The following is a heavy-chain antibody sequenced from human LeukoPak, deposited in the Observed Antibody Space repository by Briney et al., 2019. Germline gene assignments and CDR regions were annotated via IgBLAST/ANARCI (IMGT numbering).Heavy chain of an antibody. CDR2: IYYSGST. CDR3: ARDRSVVTPRGYYYYGMDV. CDR1: GGSISSSSYY. J-gene: IGHJ6*02. D-gene: IGHD4-23*01. Sequence: SETLSLTCTVSGGSISSSSYYWGWIRQPPGKGLEWIGSIYYSGSTYYNPSLKSRVTISVDTSKNQFSLKLSSVTAADTAVYYCARDRSVVTPRGYYYYGMDVWGQGTTVTVSS. V-gene: IGHV4-39*07.